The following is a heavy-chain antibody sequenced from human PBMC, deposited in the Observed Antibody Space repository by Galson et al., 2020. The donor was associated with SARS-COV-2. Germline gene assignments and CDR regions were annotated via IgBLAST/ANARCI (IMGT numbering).Heavy chain of an antibody. V-gene: IGHV3-33*01. CDR1: GFTFSSYG. D-gene: IGHD2-2*01. J-gene: IGHJ1*01. CDR3: ARDIPFCSSTSCSQREYFQP. CDR2: IWYDGSNK. Sequence: GESLKISCAASGFTFSSYGMHWGRQAPGKGLGRVAVIWYDGSNKYYAESVEGRITISRDNSKNTLYLQMNSLRAEDTAVYYCARDIPFCSSTSCSQREYFQPWGQGTLVTVSS.